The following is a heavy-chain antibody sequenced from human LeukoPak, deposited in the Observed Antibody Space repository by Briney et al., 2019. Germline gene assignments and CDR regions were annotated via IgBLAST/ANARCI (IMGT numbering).Heavy chain of an antibody. CDR1: GFTFSSYW. CDR3: ARDPGDSTFDY. J-gene: IGHJ4*02. Sequence: QPGGSLRLSWAASGFTFSSYWMHWVRQAPGKRLEWVSRINSDGSSTSDADSVKGRFTTSRDNAKNTLYLQMNSLRAEDTAVYYCARDPGDSTFDYWGQGTLVTVSS. CDR2: INSDGSST. V-gene: IGHV3-74*01. D-gene: IGHD2-21*02.